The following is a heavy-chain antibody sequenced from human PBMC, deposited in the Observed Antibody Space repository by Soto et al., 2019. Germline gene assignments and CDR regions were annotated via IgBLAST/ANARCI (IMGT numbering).Heavy chain of an antibody. CDR3: AGGIGWTEVY. CDR1: GITFTSYW. CDR2: IKQDGSEK. Sequence: EVQLVESGGGLVQPGGSLRLSCEVSGITFTSYWMNWVRQAPGKGLEWVANIKQDGSEKNYVDSVKGRFTISRDNAKNSLYLQMNSRRAEGTAVYYCAGGIGWTEVYWGQGTLVSVSS. J-gene: IGHJ4*02. V-gene: IGHV3-7*04. D-gene: IGHD6-19*01.